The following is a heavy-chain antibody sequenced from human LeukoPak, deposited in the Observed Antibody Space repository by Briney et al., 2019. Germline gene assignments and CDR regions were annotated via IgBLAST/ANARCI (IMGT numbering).Heavy chain of an antibody. V-gene: IGHV1-18*01. CDR1: GYTFTSYG. Sequence: GASVKVSCKASGYTFTSYGISWVRQAPGQGLEWMGWISAYNGNTNYAQKLQGRVTMTTDTSTSTAYMELRSLRSDDTAVYYCARVFQDLKNYYDSSGYSLDAFDIWGQGTMVTVSS. D-gene: IGHD3-22*01. CDR3: ARVFQDLKNYYDSSGYSLDAFDI. J-gene: IGHJ3*02. CDR2: ISAYNGNT.